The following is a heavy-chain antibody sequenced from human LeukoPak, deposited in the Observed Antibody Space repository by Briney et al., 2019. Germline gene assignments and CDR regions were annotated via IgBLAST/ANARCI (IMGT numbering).Heavy chain of an antibody. D-gene: IGHD2-2*01. J-gene: IGHJ4*02. CDR2: IYTSGST. V-gene: IGHV4-61*02. Sequence: NPSETLSLTCTVSGGSNSSGSYYWNWIRQPAGKGLEWIGRIYTSGSTNYNPSLKSRVTISVDTSKNQFSLKLSSVTAADTAVYYCARDQLLWAFDSWGQGTLVTVSS. CDR1: GGSNSSGSYY. CDR3: ARDQLLWAFDS.